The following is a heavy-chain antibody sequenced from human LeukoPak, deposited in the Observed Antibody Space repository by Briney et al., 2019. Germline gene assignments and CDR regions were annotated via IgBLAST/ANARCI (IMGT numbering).Heavy chain of an antibody. CDR2: IYHSGST. D-gene: IGHD6-13*01. J-gene: IGHJ4*02. CDR1: GGSISGYY. V-gene: IGHV4-38-2*02. Sequence: PSETLSLTCTVSGGSISGYYWGWIRQPPGKGLEWIGSIYHSGSTYYNPSLKSRVTISVDTSKNQFSLKLSSVTAADTAVYYCARGGEDRSSSFDYWGQGTLVTVSS. CDR3: ARGGEDRSSSFDY.